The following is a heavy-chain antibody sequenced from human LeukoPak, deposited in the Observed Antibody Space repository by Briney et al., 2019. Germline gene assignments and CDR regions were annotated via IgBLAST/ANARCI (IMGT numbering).Heavy chain of an antibody. CDR2: INHSGST. V-gene: IGHV4-34*01. CDR1: GGSFSGYY. CDR3: AGHDYGDYSN. Sequence: SETLSLTCAVYGGSFSGYYWSWIRQPPGKGLEWIGEINHSGSTNYNPSLKSRVTISIDTSKNQFSLKLSSVTAADTAVYYCAGHDYGDYSNWGQGTLVTVSS. D-gene: IGHD4-17*01. J-gene: IGHJ4*02.